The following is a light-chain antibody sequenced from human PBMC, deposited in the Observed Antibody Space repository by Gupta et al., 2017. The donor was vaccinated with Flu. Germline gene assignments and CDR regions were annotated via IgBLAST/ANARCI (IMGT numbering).Light chain of an antibody. CDR2: GDT. CDR1: GGSNASNY. Sequence: SPRNTITISCTRSGGSNASNYVHWYQQRPGHSPNNVIYGDTAISSGVPPRSSGSNATSTNTAALTSAGVKNEDEADYDCQSYEVFGGGTKLTVL. J-gene: IGLJ3*02. CDR3: QSYEV. V-gene: IGLV6-57*01.